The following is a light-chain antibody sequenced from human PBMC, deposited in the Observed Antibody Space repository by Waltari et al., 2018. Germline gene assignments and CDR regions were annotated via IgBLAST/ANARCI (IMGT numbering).Light chain of an antibody. CDR3: QTGGHGTWV. CDR1: SGHSSNI. V-gene: IGLV4-69*01. Sequence: QLVLTQSPSASASLGASVKLTCTLSSGHSSNIIAWNPQQPEKGPRYLMTVNSDGSRSKGDGIPYGCSGSSSGAARYLTISSLQSEDEADYYCQTGGHGTWVFGGGTKLTVL. CDR2: VNSDGSR. J-gene: IGLJ3*02.